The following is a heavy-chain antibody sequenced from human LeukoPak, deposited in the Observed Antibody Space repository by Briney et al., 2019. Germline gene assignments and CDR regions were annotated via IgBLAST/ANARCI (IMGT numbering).Heavy chain of an antibody. V-gene: IGHV1-46*01. Sequence: GASVKVSCKASGYIISTYYIDWVRQAPGQGLEWMGGINPSGGGTNYARQFQDRVPMPSDTSTTTVYMELSSLRSEDTAVYFCARVSRDGYYLFDYWGQGTLVTVSS. CDR1: GYIISTYY. J-gene: IGHJ4*02. D-gene: IGHD5-24*01. CDR3: ARVSRDGYYLFDY. CDR2: INPSGGGT.